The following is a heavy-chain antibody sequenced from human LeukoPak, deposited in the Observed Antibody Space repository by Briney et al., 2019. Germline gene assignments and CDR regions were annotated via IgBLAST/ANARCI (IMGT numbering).Heavy chain of an antibody. J-gene: IGHJ3*02. V-gene: IGHV3-7*01. Sequence: GGSLRLSCAASGFTFSSYWMSWVSQAPGKGLEWVANVKQDGSEKYYVDSVKGRFTISRDNAKNSLYLQMNSLRAEDTAVYYCARITIFGVVITHAFDIWGQGTMVTVSS. CDR2: VKQDGSEK. CDR3: ARITIFGVVITHAFDI. D-gene: IGHD3-3*01. CDR1: GFTFSSYW.